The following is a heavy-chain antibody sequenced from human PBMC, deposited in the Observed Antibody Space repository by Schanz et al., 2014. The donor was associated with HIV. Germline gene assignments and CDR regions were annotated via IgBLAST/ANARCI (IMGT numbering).Heavy chain of an antibody. J-gene: IGHJ4*02. V-gene: IGHV3-23*01. D-gene: IGHD2-21*02. CDR3: ARAGVTDRFDH. CDR2: IHSGGST. Sequence: EVQLLESGGGLVQPGGSLRLSCAASGLTFGSYAMSWVRQAPGKGLEWVSIIHSGGSTYYADSVKGRFTISRDSSKNTLFLQMNSLRAEDTAVYYCARAGVTDRFDHWGQGTLVTVSS. CDR1: GLTFGSYA.